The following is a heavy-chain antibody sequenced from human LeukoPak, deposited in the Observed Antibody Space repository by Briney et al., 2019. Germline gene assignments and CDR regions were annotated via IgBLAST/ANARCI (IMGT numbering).Heavy chain of an antibody. CDR1: RFTFSTYG. Sequence: GGSLRLSCAASRFTFSTYGMHWVRQAPGKGLEWVAFIRYDGSIKHYADSVKGRFTISRDNSKNTLYLQMNSLRAEDTAVYYCAKVDGYNVGYWGQGTLVTVSS. V-gene: IGHV3-30*02. D-gene: IGHD5-24*01. CDR2: IRYDGSIK. CDR3: AKVDGYNVGY. J-gene: IGHJ4*02.